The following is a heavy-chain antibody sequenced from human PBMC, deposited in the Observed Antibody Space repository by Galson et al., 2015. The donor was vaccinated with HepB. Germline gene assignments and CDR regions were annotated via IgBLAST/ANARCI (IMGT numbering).Heavy chain of an antibody. Sequence: SLRLSCAASGFTFSNYAMNWVRQAPGKGLEWVSGISVSGGTTYYADSVKGRLTISRDNAKNTLYLQMKSLTAEDTAIYYCAKSVIVGYSYYYYNMDVWGQGTSVTVSS. D-gene: IGHD2/OR15-2a*01. V-gene: IGHV3-23*01. CDR3: AKSVIVGYSYYYYNMDV. CDR2: ISVSGGTT. CDR1: GFTFSNYA. J-gene: IGHJ6*02.